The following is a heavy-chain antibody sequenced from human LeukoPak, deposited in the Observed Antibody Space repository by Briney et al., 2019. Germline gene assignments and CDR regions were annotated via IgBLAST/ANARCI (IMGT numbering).Heavy chain of an antibody. V-gene: IGHV4-4*02. CDR1: GGSISSSNW. CDR2: IYHSGST. CDR3: ARVGPWVDPDYYYYYMDV. J-gene: IGHJ6*03. D-gene: IGHD3-16*01. Sequence: SGTLSLTCAVSGGSISSSNWWSWVRQPPGKGLEWIGEIYHSGSTNYNPSLKSRVTISVDKSKNQFSLKLSSVTAEDTAVYYCARVGPWVDPDYYYYYMDVWGKGTTVTVSS.